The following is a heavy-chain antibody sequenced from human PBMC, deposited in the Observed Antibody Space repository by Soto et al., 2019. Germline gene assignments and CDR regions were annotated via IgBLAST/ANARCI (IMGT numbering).Heavy chain of an antibody. J-gene: IGHJ4*02. D-gene: IGHD3-22*01. CDR1: GSIFSSYG. CDR3: AKDTYYHDGTGLYVFDS. Sequence: PGGSLRLSCAVSGSIFSSYGMHWVRQAPGKGLEWVAVTSYDGRNNNYADSVRGRFTISRDNSKSTLYLQMNSLRPEDTAVYYCAKDTYYHDGTGLYVFDSWGQGTPVTVSS. CDR2: TSYDGRNN. V-gene: IGHV3-30*18.